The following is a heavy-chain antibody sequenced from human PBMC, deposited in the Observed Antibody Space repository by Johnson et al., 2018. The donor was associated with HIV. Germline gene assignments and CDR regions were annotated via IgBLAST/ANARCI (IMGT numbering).Heavy chain of an antibody. Sequence: VQLVESGGGLVQPGGSLRLSCAASGFTFSSYDMHWVRQATGKGLEWVSAIGTACDTYYPGSVKGRFTISRENAKNSLYLQMNSLRAGDTAVYYCARAYGDYEDAFDIWGQGTMVAVSS. D-gene: IGHD4-17*01. CDR2: IGTACDT. J-gene: IGHJ3*02. V-gene: IGHV3-13*01. CDR3: ARAYGDYEDAFDI. CDR1: GFTFSSYD.